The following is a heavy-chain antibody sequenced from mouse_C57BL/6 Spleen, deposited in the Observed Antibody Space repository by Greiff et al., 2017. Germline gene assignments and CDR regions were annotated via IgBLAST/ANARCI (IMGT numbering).Heavy chain of an antibody. CDR2: ISSGGSYT. CDR1: GFTFSSYG. J-gene: IGHJ2*01. D-gene: IGHD1-1*01. Sequence: EVMLVESGGDLVKPGGSLKLSCAASGFTFSSYGMSWVRQTPDKRLEWVATISSGGSYTYYQDSVKGRFTISRDNAKNTLYLQMSSLKSEDKAMYYCARHEGYYGSSWGQGTTLTVSS. CDR3: ARHEGYYGSS. V-gene: IGHV5-6*02.